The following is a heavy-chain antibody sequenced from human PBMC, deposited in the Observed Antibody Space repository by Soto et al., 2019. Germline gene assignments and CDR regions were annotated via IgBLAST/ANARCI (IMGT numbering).Heavy chain of an antibody. V-gene: IGHV3-30*18. Sequence: GGSLRLSCAASGFTFSSYAMSWVRQAPGKGLEWVALISYVGTDKHYADSVKGRFTISRDNSKNTVFLLMNSLGAEDTAVYYCAKDLYSTRPYYFDSWGQGTLVTVSS. CDR3: AKDLYSTRPYYFDS. D-gene: IGHD4-4*01. CDR1: GFTFSSYA. CDR2: ISYVGTDK. J-gene: IGHJ4*02.